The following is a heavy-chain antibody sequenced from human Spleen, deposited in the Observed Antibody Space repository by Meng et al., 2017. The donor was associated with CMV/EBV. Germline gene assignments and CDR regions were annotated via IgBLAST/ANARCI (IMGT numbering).Heavy chain of an antibody. CDR1: GFTFGYYS. V-gene: IGHV3-9*01. Sequence: SLKISCEASGFTFGYYSMHWVRQVPGKGLEWVSGITWNGGRVGYGDSVKGRFTISRDNDRKSLYLQMNNVRIEDTAFYYCARGTRYCRTPNCQLLGYIDHWGLGTLVTVSS. J-gene: IGHJ4*02. CDR3: ARGTRYCRTPNCQLLGYIDH. D-gene: IGHD2-2*01. CDR2: ITWNGGRV.